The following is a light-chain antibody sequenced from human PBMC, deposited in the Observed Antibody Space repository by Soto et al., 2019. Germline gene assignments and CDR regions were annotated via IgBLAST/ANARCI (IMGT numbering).Light chain of an antibody. CDR1: QTIKTY. CDR2: STS. V-gene: IGKV1-39*01. CDR3: QQTFTAPFT. J-gene: IGKJ3*01. Sequence: DIQMTQSPSSLSASLGDRVTITCRASQTIKTYLHWYQLRPGKAPSLLVYSTSTLQTGVPPRFSACGSGTDFILTISDLQPEDFATYFCQQTFTAPFTFGPGTRVEIQ.